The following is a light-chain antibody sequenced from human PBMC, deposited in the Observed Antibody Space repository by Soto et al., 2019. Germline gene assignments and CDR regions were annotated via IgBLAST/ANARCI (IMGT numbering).Light chain of an antibody. Sequence: EIVMTQSPATLSVSPGERTTLSCRASQSVGNNLAWYQQKPGQAPRLLIYGAYTRATGIPARFSGSGSGTDFTLTISSLQSEDFAVYICQHSHSSPYTLVQGTTVEI. CDR1: QSVGNN. CDR2: GAY. J-gene: IGKJ2*01. CDR3: QHSHSSPYT. V-gene: IGKV3-15*01.